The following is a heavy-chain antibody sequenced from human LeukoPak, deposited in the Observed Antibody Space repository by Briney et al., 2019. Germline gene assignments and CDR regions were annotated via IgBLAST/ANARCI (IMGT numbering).Heavy chain of an antibody. Sequence: GESLKISCKGSGYSFTSYWIGWVRQMPGKGLEWMGIIYPGDSDTRYSPPFQGQVTISADKSISTAYLQWSSLKASDTAMYYCARRVRYSSSWYVAGGWFDPWGQGTLVTVSS. D-gene: IGHD6-13*01. CDR2: IYPGDSDT. CDR3: ARRVRYSSSWYVAGGWFDP. V-gene: IGHV5-51*01. CDR1: GYSFTSYW. J-gene: IGHJ5*02.